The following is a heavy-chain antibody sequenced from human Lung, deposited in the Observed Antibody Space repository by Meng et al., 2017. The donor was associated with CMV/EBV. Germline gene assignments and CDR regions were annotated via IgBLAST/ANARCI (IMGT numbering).Heavy chain of an antibody. V-gene: IGHV1-18*01. CDR2: ISAYNGNT. J-gene: IGHJ4*02. Sequence: ASVXVSCKASGYTFTSYGISWVRQAPGQGLEWMGWISAYNGNTNYAQKLQGRVTMTTDSSTRTDYMELRSLRSDDTAVYYFASSSDIIVVPAAPFDYWGQGTLVTVSS. CDR3: ASSSDIIVVPAAPFDY. CDR1: GYTFTSYG. D-gene: IGHD2-2*01.